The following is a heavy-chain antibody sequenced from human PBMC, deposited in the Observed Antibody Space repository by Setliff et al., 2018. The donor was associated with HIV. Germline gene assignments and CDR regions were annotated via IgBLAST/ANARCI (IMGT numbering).Heavy chain of an antibody. CDR2: IYYSGST. D-gene: IGHD4-17*01. Sequence: SETLSLTCTVSGGSISSGGYYWSWIRQHPGKGLEWSGYIYYSGSTYYNPSLKSRVTISVDTSKNQFSLKLSSVTAADTAVYYCARDRSRHYGAGGRLDVWGKGTTVTVSS. J-gene: IGHJ6*04. V-gene: IGHV4-31*03. CDR1: GGSISSGGYY. CDR3: ARDRSRHYGAGGRLDV.